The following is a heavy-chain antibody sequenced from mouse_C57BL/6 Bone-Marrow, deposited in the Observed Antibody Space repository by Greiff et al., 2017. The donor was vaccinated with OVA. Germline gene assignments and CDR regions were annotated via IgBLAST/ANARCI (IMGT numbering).Heavy chain of an antibody. CDR1: GFTFSDYY. V-gene: IGHV5-12*01. Sequence: EVHLVESGGGLVQPGGSLKLSCAASGFTFSDYYMYWVRQTPEKRLEWVAYISNGGGSTYYPDTVKGRFTISRDNAKNTLYLQMSRLKSEDTAMYYCARHGDSLDYWGQGTTLTVSS. CDR3: ARHGDSLDY. CDR2: ISNGGGST. J-gene: IGHJ2*01. D-gene: IGHD3-3*01.